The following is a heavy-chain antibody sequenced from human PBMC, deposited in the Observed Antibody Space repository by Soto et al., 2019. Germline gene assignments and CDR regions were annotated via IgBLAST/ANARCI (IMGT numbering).Heavy chain of an antibody. Sequence: EVQLVESGGALVQPGGPLRLSFATSGFILIDFAWNWVGRAQGKGWGGVSYISSSSSVIDYADSVKGRFTVSRDNARNSLYLQMNSLRAEDTAVYYCARDLSWGSNWYYYMDVWGKGTTVTVSS. J-gene: IGHJ6*03. D-gene: IGHD7-27*01. CDR1: GFILIDFA. CDR2: ISSSSSVI. CDR3: ARDLSWGSNWYYYMDV. V-gene: IGHV3-48*01.